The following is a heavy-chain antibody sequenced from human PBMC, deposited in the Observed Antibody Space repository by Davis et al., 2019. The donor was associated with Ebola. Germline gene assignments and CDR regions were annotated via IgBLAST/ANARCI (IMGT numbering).Heavy chain of an antibody. V-gene: IGHV3-9*01. CDR1: GFTFDDYA. CDR2: ISWNSGSI. D-gene: IGHD2-21*02. J-gene: IGHJ3*01. CDR3: VRGRDIVVVAATPCFGF. Sequence: GGSLRLSCAASGFTFDDYAMHWVRQAPGKGLEWVSGISWNSGSIGYADSVKGRFTISRDNAKNSLYLQMNSLRDEDTAVYYCVRGRDIVVVAATPCFGFWGQGTMVTVSS.